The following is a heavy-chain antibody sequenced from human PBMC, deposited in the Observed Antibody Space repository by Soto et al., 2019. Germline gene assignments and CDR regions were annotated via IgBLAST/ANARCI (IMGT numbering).Heavy chain of an antibody. CDR3: AREPGIAEAGYYYYGMDV. Sequence: QVQLVQSGAEVKKPGASVKVSCKASGYTFTGYYMHWVRQAPGQGLEWMGWINPNSGGTNYAQKFQGRVTMTRDTSISTAYMELSRLRSDDTAVYYCAREPGIAEAGYYYYGMDVWGQGTTVTVSS. D-gene: IGHD6-13*01. CDR2: INPNSGGT. J-gene: IGHJ6*02. V-gene: IGHV1-2*02. CDR1: GYTFTGYY.